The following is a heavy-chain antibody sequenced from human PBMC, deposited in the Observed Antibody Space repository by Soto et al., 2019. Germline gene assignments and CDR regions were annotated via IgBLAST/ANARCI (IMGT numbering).Heavy chain of an antibody. J-gene: IGHJ4*02. Sequence: PSETLSLTCTVSGGSISIYYWSWIRQPPGKGLEWIGNIYYSGSTSYNPSLKSRVTISVDTSRHQFSLKLTSVTAADTAVYYCASLYCSGDSCYWDYWGQGTLVTVSS. V-gene: IGHV4-59*01. CDR3: ASLYCSGDSCYWDY. D-gene: IGHD2-15*01. CDR1: GGSISIYY. CDR2: IYYSGST.